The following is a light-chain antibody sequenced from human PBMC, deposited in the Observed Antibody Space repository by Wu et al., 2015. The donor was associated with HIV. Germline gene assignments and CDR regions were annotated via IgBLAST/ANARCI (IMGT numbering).Light chain of an antibody. Sequence: EILMMQSPAALSVSPGERLTLSCRASQSIGINLAWYQQKPGQAPRLLIYGASTRATGIPARFSGGGSGTEFTLTISSLQSEDFAVYYCQQYDNWPPLTFGGGTKVEIK. V-gene: IGKV3-15*01. CDR1: QSIGIN. CDR3: QQYDNWPPLT. J-gene: IGKJ4*01. CDR2: GAS.